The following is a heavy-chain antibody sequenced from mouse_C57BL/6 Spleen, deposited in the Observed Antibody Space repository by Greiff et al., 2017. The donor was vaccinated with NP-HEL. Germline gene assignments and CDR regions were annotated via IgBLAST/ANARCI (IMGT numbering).Heavy chain of an antibody. CDR1: GYAFSSYW. D-gene: IGHD2-3*01. J-gene: IGHJ1*03. CDR3: ARCYDLSYWYFDV. V-gene: IGHV1-80*01. CDR2: IYPGDGDT. Sequence: QVQLQQSGAELVKPGASVKISCKASGYAFSSYWMNWVKQRPGKGLEWIGQIYPGDGDTNYNGKFKGKATLTADKSSSTAYMQLSSLTSEDSAVYFCARCYDLSYWYFDVWGTGTTVTVSS.